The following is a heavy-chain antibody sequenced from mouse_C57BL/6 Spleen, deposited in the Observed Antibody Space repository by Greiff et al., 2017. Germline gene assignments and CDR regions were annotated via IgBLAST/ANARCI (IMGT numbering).Heavy chain of an antibody. CDR2: IHPNSGST. CDR3: ARNPITTVVATGYFDV. CDR1: GYTFTSYW. D-gene: IGHD1-1*01. V-gene: IGHV1-64*01. Sequence: VQLQQPGAELVKPGASVKLSCKASGYTFTSYWMHWVKQRPGQGLEWIGMIHPNSGSTNYNEKFKSKATLTVDKSSSTAYMQLSSLTSEDSAVXYCARNPITTVVATGYFDVWGTGTTVTVSS. J-gene: IGHJ1*03.